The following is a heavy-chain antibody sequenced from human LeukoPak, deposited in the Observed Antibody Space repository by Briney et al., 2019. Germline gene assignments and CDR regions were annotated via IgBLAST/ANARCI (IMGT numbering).Heavy chain of an antibody. Sequence: SETLSLTCAVYGGSFSGYYWSWIRQPPGKGLEWIGEINHSGSTNYNPSLKSRVTISVDTSKNQFSLKLSSVTAADTAVYFCARIAGGTRLLHYWGQGTLVTVSS. V-gene: IGHV4-34*01. J-gene: IGHJ4*02. D-gene: IGHD1-7*01. CDR1: GGSFSGYY. CDR3: ARIAGGTRLLHY. CDR2: INHSGST.